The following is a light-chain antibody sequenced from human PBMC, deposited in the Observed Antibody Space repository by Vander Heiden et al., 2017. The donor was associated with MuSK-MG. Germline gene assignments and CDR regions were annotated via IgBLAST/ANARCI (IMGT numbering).Light chain of an antibody. CDR3: QQSRDSVT. V-gene: IGKV3-20*01. CDR2: GAL. Sequence: EIMLTQSPGTLSLSPGEGTTLSCRASQSVGSSFLAWYQQKPGQAPSLLLYGALYRAAGIPDRFSGSGSGTDFTLTISRLEPEDFAVYYCQQSRDSVTFGGGTKVEIK. J-gene: IGKJ4*01. CDR1: QSVGSSF.